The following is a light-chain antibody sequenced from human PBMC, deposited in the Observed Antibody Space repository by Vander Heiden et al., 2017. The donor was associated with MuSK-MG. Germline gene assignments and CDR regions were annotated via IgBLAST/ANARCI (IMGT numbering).Light chain of an antibody. CDR2: GAS. CDR1: QSAGSS. CDR3: QQADFCPCT. J-gene: IGKJ2*02. V-gene: IGKV3-15*01. Sequence: EIVMTQSPATLSVSPGEGATLSCRASQSAGSSLAWYQQKPGQAPRLLIYGASTRATGVPARFSGSGSETEFTLTISSLQSEDFAVYYCQQADFCPCTFGQGTKLEIK.